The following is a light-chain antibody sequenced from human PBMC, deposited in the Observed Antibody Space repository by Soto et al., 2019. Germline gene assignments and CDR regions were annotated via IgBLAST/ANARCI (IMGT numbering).Light chain of an antibody. CDR2: GNN. CDR1: SSNIGAGYD. J-gene: IGLJ3*02. CDR3: QSYDTSLSGVV. V-gene: IGLV1-40*01. Sequence: QAVVTQPPSVSGAPGLRVTISCTGSSSNIGAGYDVHWYHQLPGTAPKLLIHGNNNRPSGVPDRFSGSKSGTSASLAITGLQAEDEADYFCQSYDTSLSGVVFGGGTKLTVL.